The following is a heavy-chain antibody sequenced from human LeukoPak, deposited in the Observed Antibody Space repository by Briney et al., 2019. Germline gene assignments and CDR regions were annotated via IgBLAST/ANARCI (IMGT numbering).Heavy chain of an antibody. J-gene: IGHJ6*02. CDR3: ARGGFKYNYYDAMDV. CDR1: GFTFDDYA. Sequence: PGGSLRLSCAASGFTFDDYAMHWVRQAPGKGLEWVSGISWNSGSIGYADSVKGRFTISRDNAKNTLYLQMGSQRAEDTAVYYCARGGFKYNYYDAMDVWGQGTTVTVSS. D-gene: IGHD2-15*01. V-gene: IGHV3-9*01. CDR2: ISWNSGSI.